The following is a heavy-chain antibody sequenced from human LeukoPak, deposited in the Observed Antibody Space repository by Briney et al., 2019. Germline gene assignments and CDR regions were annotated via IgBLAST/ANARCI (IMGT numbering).Heavy chain of an antibody. Sequence: ASVKVSCKASGYTFTDYYMVWARQAPGQGLAWMGRINPHSGGTNYAQKFLGRVTMTRDTSINTVYMEMSGLRSDDTAVYYCASHTAMATEFDYWGQGTLVTVSS. D-gene: IGHD5-18*01. CDR3: ASHTAMATEFDY. J-gene: IGHJ4*02. CDR2: INPHSGGT. V-gene: IGHV1-2*06. CDR1: GYTFTDYY.